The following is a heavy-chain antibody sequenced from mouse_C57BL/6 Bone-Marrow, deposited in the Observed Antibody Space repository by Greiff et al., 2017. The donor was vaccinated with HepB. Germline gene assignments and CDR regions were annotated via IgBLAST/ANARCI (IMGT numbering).Heavy chain of an antibody. D-gene: IGHD2-1*01. V-gene: IGHV1-82*01. CDR2: IYPGDGDT. Sequence: VQLQQSGPELVKPGASVKISCKASGYAFSSSWMNWVKQRPGKGLEWIGRIYPGDGDTNYNGKFKGKATLTADKSSSTAYMQLSSLTSEGSAVYFCARRGYYGNPFYAMDYWGQGTSVTVSS. CDR3: ARRGYYGNPFYAMDY. J-gene: IGHJ4*01. CDR1: GYAFSSSW.